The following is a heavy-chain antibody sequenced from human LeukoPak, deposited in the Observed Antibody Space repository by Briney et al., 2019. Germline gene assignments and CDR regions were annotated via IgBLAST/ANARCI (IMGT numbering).Heavy chain of an antibody. CDR3: AIWEEYYYDNTHAFDI. CDR1: GYTCTGYY. Sequence: ASVKVSCKASGYTCTGYYMHWVRQAPGQGLEWMGWINPNSGGTNYAQKFQGRVTMTRDTSISTAYMELSRLRSDDTAVYYCAIWEEYYYDNTHAFDIWGQGTMVTVSS. CDR2: INPNSGGT. J-gene: IGHJ3*02. V-gene: IGHV1-2*02. D-gene: IGHD3-22*01.